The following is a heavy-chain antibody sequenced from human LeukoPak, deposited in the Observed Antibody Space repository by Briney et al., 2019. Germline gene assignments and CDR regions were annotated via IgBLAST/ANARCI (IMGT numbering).Heavy chain of an antibody. CDR2: IYYSGST. J-gene: IGHJ4*02. D-gene: IGHD3-3*01. CDR3: ATNYDFWSGYFI. V-gene: IGHV4-59*01. Sequence: SETLSLTCTASGGSISSYYWSWIRQPPGKGLEWIGYIYYSGSTNYNPSLKSRVTISVDTSKNQFSLKLSSVTAADTAVYYCATNYDFWSGYFIWGQGTLVTVSS. CDR1: GGSISSYY.